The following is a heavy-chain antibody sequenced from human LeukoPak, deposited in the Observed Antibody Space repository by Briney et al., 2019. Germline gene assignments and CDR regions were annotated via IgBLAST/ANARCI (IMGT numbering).Heavy chain of an antibody. J-gene: IGHJ1*01. CDR1: GFTFSNYG. CDR2: IRYDGSDK. CDR3: AKNRKYYGSGNVFQH. Sequence: GGSLRLSCAASGFTFSNYGIHWVCQGPRKGLEWVSFIRYDGSDKYYAHSVKGRFTISSDNSKNTLFLQMKSLRAADKAAYYYAKNRKYYGSGNVFQHWGQGTLVTVSS. V-gene: IGHV3-30*02. D-gene: IGHD3-10*01.